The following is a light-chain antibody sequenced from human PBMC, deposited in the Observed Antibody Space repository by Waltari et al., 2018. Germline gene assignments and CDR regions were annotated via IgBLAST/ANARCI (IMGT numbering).Light chain of an antibody. CDR2: AAS. Sequence: IQMTQSPSSLSPSVGHRVILPCRASQAISTFLAWFQLKPRKAPKSLIYAASTLQTGVSSNFSGSGSGTDFTLTISSLQPGDCATYYCQQYSTFPPTFGGGTRVEI. CDR3: QQYSTFPPT. V-gene: IGKV1-16*02. CDR1: QAISTF. J-gene: IGKJ4*01.